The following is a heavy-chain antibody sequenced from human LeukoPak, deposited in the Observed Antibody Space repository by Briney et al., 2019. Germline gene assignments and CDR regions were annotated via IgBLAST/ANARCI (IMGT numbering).Heavy chain of an antibody. CDR3: ARGVRAVAGTPFDY. CDR2: IYYSGST. D-gene: IGHD6-19*01. CDR1: GGSISSSSYY. J-gene: IGHJ4*02. Sequence: SETLSLTCTVSGGSISSSSYYWGWIRQPPGTGLEWIGSIYYSGSTYYNPSLKSRVTISVDTSKNQFSLKLSSVTAADTAVYYCARGVRAVAGTPFDYWGQGTLVTVSS. V-gene: IGHV4-39*01.